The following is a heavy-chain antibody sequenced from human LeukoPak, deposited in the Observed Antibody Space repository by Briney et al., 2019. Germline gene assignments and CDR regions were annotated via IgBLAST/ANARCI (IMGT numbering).Heavy chain of an antibody. CDR1: GFTFSHYT. CDR2: MTDTATSI. V-gene: IGHV3-21*01. D-gene: IGHD3-10*01. Sequence: GGSLRLSCAASGFTFSHYTMGWVRQSPGKGLECVSYMTDTATSIYYADSVQGRFTISRDNAGNSLSLQMNSLRAEDTAVYYCTRGPRGDYWGQGTLLTVSS. CDR3: TRGPRGDY. J-gene: IGHJ4*02.